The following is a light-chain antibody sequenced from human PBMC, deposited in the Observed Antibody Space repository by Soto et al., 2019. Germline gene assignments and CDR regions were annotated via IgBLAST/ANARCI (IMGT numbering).Light chain of an antibody. CDR3: QQYGSSPPYT. J-gene: IGKJ2*01. V-gene: IGKV3-20*01. Sequence: EIGLTQSPGTLSLSQGEGATLSFRDSQTVSSNHLAWYQQKPVQAPRLLIFVASSRASDIPDRFSGSGSGTDFTLTIRRLEAEDFVVYYCQQYGSSPPYTFGQGTKLEIK. CDR2: VAS. CDR1: QTVSSNH.